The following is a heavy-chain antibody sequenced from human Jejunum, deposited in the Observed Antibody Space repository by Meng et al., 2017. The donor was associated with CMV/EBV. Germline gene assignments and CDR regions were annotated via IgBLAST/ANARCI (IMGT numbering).Heavy chain of an antibody. CDR1: GFTMSSYA. J-gene: IGHJ4*02. CDR2: IFGGDSDT. D-gene: IGHD2-2*01. CDR3: AREEVPTFRSVPDF. Sequence: GFTMSSYAQGWGRRVEGKWRECGTSIFGGDSDTVYAESVKASFTIYRDKSKNTLYLQMTSLSAEDTAVYYCAREEVPTFRSVPDFWGRGTWVTVSS. V-gene: IGHV3-23*03.